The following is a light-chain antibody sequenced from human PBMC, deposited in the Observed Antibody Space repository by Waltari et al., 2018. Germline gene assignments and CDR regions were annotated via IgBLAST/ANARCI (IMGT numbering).Light chain of an antibody. CDR1: ILGSKY. V-gene: IGLV3-1*01. J-gene: IGLJ3*02. Sequence: SSELTQPPSVSVSPGQTASIPCSGDILGSKYASWYQHKPGQSPLLVIYRDINRPSGIPERFSGSKSGNTATLTISGTQAMDDADYYCQALGSNRWVFGGGTKLTVL. CDR3: QALGSNRWV. CDR2: RDI.